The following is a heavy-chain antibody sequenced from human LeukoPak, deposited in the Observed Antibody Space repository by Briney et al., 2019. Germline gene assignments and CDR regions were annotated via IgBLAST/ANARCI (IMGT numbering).Heavy chain of an antibody. CDR1: GYTFTGYG. Sequence: ASVKVSCKASGYTFTGYGTSWVRQAPGQGLEWMGWISAYNGNTNYAQKLQGRVTMTTDTFTSTAYMELRSLRSDDTAVYYCARGRGYFDSSGYSPDFWGQGTLVTVSS. CDR2: ISAYNGNT. CDR3: ARGRGYFDSSGYSPDF. J-gene: IGHJ4*02. V-gene: IGHV1-18*01. D-gene: IGHD3-22*01.